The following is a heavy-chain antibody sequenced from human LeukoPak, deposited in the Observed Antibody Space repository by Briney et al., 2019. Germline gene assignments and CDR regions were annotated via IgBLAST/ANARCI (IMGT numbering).Heavy chain of an antibody. CDR1: GYTFTSYG. J-gene: IGHJ6*03. D-gene: IGHD6-13*01. V-gene: IGHV1-8*02. Sequence: ASVKVSCKASGYTFTSYGISWVRQAPGQGLEWMGYMNPNSGNTGYAQKFQGRVTMTRNTSISTAYMELSSLRSEDTAVYYCARAHSSSWYSHYYYMDVWGKGTTVTISS. CDR2: MNPNSGNT. CDR3: ARAHSSSWYSHYYYMDV.